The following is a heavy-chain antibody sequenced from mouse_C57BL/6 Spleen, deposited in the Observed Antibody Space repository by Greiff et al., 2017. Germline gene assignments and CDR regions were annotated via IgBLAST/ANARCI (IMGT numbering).Heavy chain of an antibody. V-gene: IGHV1-82*01. Sequence: VQLQQSGPELVQPGASVKISCKASGYAFSSSWMNWVKQRPGKGLEWIGRIYPGDGDTNYNGKFKGKATLTADKSSSTAYMQLSSLTSEDSAVYFCARSGVYYYGTMDYWGQGTSVTGSS. CDR1: GYAFSSSW. D-gene: IGHD1-1*01. J-gene: IGHJ4*01. CDR3: ARSGVYYYGTMDY. CDR2: IYPGDGDT.